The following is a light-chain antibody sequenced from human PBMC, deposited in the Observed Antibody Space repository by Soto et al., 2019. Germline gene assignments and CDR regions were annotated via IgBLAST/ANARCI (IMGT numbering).Light chain of an antibody. Sequence: QSALTQPASVSGSPGQSITISCTGTSGDVGGYNYVSWYQHHPGKAPKLMIYDVSNRPSGVSNRFSGSKSGNTASLTISGLRAEDEADYYCSSYTSSSSVVFGGGTKLTVL. CDR3: SSYTSSSSVV. CDR2: DVS. J-gene: IGLJ2*01. CDR1: SGDVGGYNY. V-gene: IGLV2-14*03.